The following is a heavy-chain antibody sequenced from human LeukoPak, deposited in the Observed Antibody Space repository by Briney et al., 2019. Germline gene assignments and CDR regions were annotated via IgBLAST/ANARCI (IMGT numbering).Heavy chain of an antibody. CDR2: IYYSGST. J-gene: IGHJ3*02. CDR1: GGSISSYY. Sequence: PSETLSLTCTVSGGSISSYYWSWIRQPPGKGLEWIGYIYYSGSTNYNPSLKCRVTISVDTSKNQFSLKLSSVTAADTAVYYCAREGADILTGPDAFDIWGQGTMVTVSS. V-gene: IGHV4-59*01. CDR3: AREGADILTGPDAFDI. D-gene: IGHD3-9*01.